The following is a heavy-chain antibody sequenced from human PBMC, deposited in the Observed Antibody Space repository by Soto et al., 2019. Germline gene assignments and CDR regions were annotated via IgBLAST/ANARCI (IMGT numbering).Heavy chain of an antibody. CDR3: ARGNHYYDYVWGSYPYPSYYYYGMDV. CDR2: IIPIFGTA. Sequence: QVQLVQSGAEVKKPGSSVKVSCKASGGTFSSYAISWVRQAPGQGLEWMGGIIPIFGTANYAQKFQGRVTITADESTSTAYMELSSLRSEDTAVYYSARGNHYYDYVWGSYPYPSYYYYGMDVWGQGTTVTVSS. J-gene: IGHJ6*02. V-gene: IGHV1-69*01. D-gene: IGHD3-16*02. CDR1: GGTFSSYA.